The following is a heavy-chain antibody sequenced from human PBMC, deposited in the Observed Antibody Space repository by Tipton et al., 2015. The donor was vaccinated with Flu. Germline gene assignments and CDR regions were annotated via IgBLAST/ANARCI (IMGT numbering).Heavy chain of an antibody. V-gene: IGHV3-23*01. D-gene: IGHD4-11*01. CDR3: ARRDYSNYVSEPKNWFDP. CDR1: GFTFSRYA. Sequence: SLRLSCVASGFTFSRYAMSWVRQAPGKGLEWVSGVSGGGGTRYLADSVKGRFTISRDNIKNTLYLQMNSLTAADTAVYYCARRDYSNYVSEPKNWFDPWGQGTLVTVSS. CDR2: VSGGGGTR. J-gene: IGHJ5*02.